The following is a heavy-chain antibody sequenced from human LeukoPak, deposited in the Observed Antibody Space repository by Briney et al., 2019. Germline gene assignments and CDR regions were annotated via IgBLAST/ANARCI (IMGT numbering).Heavy chain of an antibody. CDR1: GGSLSGYY. CDR3: ARGLDTAMAYNDC. V-gene: IGHV4-59*01. CDR2: IYYTGST. J-gene: IGHJ4*02. D-gene: IGHD5-18*01. Sequence: SETLSLTCTVSGGSLSGYYLSWIRQPPGKGLEWIGYIYYTGSTNYNPSLKSRVTISVDTSKNQLSLKLTSVTAADTAVYYCARGLDTAMAYNDCWGQGTLVTVSS.